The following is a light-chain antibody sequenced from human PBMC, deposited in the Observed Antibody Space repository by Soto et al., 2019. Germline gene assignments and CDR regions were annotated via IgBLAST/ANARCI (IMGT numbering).Light chain of an antibody. CDR2: GAS. Sequence: EIVMTQSPATLSVSPGERATLSCRASQSVSSKLAWYQQKPGQAPRLLIYGASTRATGIPARFSGSGSGTEFILTISSLQSEDLAVYYCQQYGISPLTFGQGTKLEIK. CDR1: QSVSSK. CDR3: QQYGISPLT. V-gene: IGKV3-15*01. J-gene: IGKJ2*01.